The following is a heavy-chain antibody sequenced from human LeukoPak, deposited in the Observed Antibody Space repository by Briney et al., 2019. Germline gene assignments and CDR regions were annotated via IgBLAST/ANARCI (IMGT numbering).Heavy chain of an antibody. CDR3: ARISGSSLDY. Sequence: SETLSLTCTVSGGSISSSSYYWGWIRQPPGKGLEWIGSIYYSGSTYYKPSLKSRVTISVDTSKNQFSLKLSSVAAADTAVYYCARISGSSLDYWGQGTLVTVSS. CDR1: GGSISSSSYY. V-gene: IGHV4-39*07. D-gene: IGHD6-13*01. J-gene: IGHJ4*02. CDR2: IYYSGST.